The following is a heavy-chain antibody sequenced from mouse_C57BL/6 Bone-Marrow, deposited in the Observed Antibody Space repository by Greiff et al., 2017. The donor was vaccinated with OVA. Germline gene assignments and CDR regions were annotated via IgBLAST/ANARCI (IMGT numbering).Heavy chain of an antibody. J-gene: IGHJ2*01. D-gene: IGHD2-4*01. CDR1: GFSFNTYA. V-gene: IGHV10-1*01. CDR3: VKGGYYDYYFDY. CDR2: IRSKSNNYAT. Sequence: EVKLVESGGGLVQPKGSLKLSCAASGFSFNTYAMNWVRQAPGKGLEWVARIRSKSNNYATYYADSVKDRFTISRDDSESMLYLQMNNLKTEDTAMYYCVKGGYYDYYFDYWGQGTTLTVSS.